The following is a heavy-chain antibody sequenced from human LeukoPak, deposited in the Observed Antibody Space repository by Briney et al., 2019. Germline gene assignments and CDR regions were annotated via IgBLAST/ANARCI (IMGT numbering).Heavy chain of an antibody. Sequence: SETLSLTCAVSGGSISSGGYSWSWIRQPPGKGLEWIGYIYHSGSTYYSPSLKSRVTISADTSKNQFSLKLSSVTAADTAVYYCARVPRSYYYYSYMDVWGKGTTVTVSS. CDR2: IYHSGST. CDR1: GGSISSGGYS. V-gene: IGHV4-30-2*01. CDR3: ARVPRSYYYYSYMDV. J-gene: IGHJ6*03.